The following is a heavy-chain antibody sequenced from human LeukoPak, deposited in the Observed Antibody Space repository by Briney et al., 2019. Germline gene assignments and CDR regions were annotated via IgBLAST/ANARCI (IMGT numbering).Heavy chain of an antibody. J-gene: IGHJ4*02. V-gene: IGHV3-21*01. Sequence: GGSLRLSCAASGFTFSSYSMNWVRQAPGKGLEWVSPISSSSSYIYYADSVKGRFTISRDNAKNSLYLQMNSLRAEDTAVYYCARAFINLGYSGYDSFDYWGQGTLVTVSS. CDR1: GFTFSSYS. D-gene: IGHD5-12*01. CDR2: ISSSSSYI. CDR3: ARAFINLGYSGYDSFDY.